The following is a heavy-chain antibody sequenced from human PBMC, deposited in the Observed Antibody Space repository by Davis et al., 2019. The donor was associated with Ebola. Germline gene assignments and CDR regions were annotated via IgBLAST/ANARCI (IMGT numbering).Heavy chain of an antibody. CDR1: GYTFTSYG. D-gene: IGHD6-19*01. V-gene: IGHV1-18*04. CDR2: ISAYNGNT. CDR3: ARDLAVAPPDY. Sequence: ASLKVSCKASGYTFTSYGISWVRHAPGQGLEWMGWISAYNGNTNYAQKLQGRVTMTTDTSTSTAYMELRSLRSDDTAVYYCARDLAVAPPDYWGQGTLVTVSS. J-gene: IGHJ4*02.